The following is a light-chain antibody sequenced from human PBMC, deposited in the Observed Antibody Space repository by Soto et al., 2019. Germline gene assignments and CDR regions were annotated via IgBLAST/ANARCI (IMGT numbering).Light chain of an antibody. CDR2: DAS. J-gene: IGKJ5*01. Sequence: EIVLTQSPATLSLSPGERATLSCRASQSVSSYLAWYQQKPGQAPRLLIYDASNRATGIPARFSGSGSGTDFNLTISSLEPEYFAVYYCQQRSNWPPSITFGQGTRLEIK. CDR3: QQRSNWPPSIT. V-gene: IGKV3-11*01. CDR1: QSVSSY.